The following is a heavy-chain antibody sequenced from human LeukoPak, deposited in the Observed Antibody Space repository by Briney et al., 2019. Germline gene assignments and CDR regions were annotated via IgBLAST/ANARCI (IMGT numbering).Heavy chain of an antibody. J-gene: IGHJ4*02. Sequence: PSETLSLTCTVSGGSISSSSYYRGWIRQPPGKGLEWIGYFYNSGRSTYHPSLKSRVTISVDTSKNQFSLKLSSVTAADTAVYYCARHVYSSGPPLDYWGQGTLVTVSS. CDR3: ARHVYSSGPPLDY. V-gene: IGHV4-61*05. CDR1: GGSISSSSYY. D-gene: IGHD6-19*01. CDR2: FYNSGRS.